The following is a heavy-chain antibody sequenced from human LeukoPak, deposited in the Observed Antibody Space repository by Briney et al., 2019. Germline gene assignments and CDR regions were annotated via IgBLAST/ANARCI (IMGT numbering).Heavy chain of an antibody. Sequence: ASVKVSCKASGYTFTSYDINWVRQATGQGLEWMGWMNPNSGNTGYALKFQGRVTFTRNTSISTAYMELSSLRSEDTAVYYCAIYDFWSGYPFDYWGQGTLVTVSS. J-gene: IGHJ4*02. CDR1: GYTFTSYD. D-gene: IGHD3-3*01. CDR2: MNPNSGNT. V-gene: IGHV1-8*03. CDR3: AIYDFWSGYPFDY.